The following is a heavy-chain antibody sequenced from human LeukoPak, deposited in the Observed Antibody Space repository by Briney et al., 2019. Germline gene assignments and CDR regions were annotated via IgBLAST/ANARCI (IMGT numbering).Heavy chain of an antibody. Sequence: SETLSLTCAVYGGSFSGYYWSWIRQPPGKGLECIGEINHSGSTNYNPSLKSRVTISVDTSKNQFSLKLSSVTAADTAVYYCARVASSGWYGQLDYWGQGTLVTVSS. CDR2: INHSGST. V-gene: IGHV4-34*01. CDR3: ARVASSGWYGQLDY. D-gene: IGHD6-19*01. CDR1: GGSFSGYY. J-gene: IGHJ4*02.